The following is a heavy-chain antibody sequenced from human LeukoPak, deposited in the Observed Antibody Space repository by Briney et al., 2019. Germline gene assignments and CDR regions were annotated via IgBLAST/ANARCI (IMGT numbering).Heavy chain of an antibody. J-gene: IGHJ4*02. D-gene: IGHD6-19*01. CDR2: TYQRSKWYN. CDR3: AREVDGGFDY. CDR1: GDSVSSTSPT. V-gene: IGHV6-1*01. Sequence: SQTLSLTCAISGDSVSSTSPTWNWIRQSPSRGLNWLGRTYQRSKWYNDYAVSVKSRITINPDTSKNQFSLQLNSVTPEDTALYYCAREVDGGFDYWGQGTLVTVSS.